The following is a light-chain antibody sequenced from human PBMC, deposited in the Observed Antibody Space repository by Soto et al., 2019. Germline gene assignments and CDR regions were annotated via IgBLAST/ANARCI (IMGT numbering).Light chain of an antibody. Sequence: VVLTQSPGNLSLSPGERATLSCRASQSIGNNQLAWYQQKPGQAPRLLIYGASSRATGIPDRFSGSGSGTDFTLTISRLEPEDFAVYYCQQYVNLPRAFGQGTKVEAK. CDR2: GAS. CDR3: QQYVNLPRA. V-gene: IGKV3-20*01. J-gene: IGKJ1*01. CDR1: QSIGNNQ.